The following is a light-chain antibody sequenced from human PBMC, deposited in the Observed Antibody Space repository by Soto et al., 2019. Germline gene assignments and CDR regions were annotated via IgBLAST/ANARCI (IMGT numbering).Light chain of an antibody. Sequence: EIVLTQSPGTLSLSPGERATLSCRASQSVNNNYLAWYQQKPGQAPRLYIYGASTRATGIPDRFSGSGSGTDFTLTISRLEPEDFAVYYCQQYGSTPLTFGGGNKVEIK. J-gene: IGKJ4*01. V-gene: IGKV3-20*01. CDR3: QQYGSTPLT. CDR2: GAS. CDR1: QSVNNNY.